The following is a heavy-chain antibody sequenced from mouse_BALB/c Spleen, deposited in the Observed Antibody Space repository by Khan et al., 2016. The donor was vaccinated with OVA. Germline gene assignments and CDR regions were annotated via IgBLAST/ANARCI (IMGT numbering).Heavy chain of an antibody. J-gene: IGHJ2*01. V-gene: IGHV1-7*01. CDR1: GYTFTTYW. Sequence: QVQLQQSGAELAKPGASVKMSCKASGYTFTTYWMHWVKQRPGQGLEWIGYINPTSGYTDYNEKFKDRATLSADKSSSTAYMQLSSLTSEDSAGDYCTRDRIDYWGQGTTLTVSS. CDR3: TRDRIDY. CDR2: INPTSGYT.